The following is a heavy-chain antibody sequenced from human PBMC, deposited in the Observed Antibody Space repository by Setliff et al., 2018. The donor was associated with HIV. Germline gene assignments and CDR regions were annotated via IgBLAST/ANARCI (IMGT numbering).Heavy chain of an antibody. J-gene: IGHJ5*02. V-gene: IGHV7-4-1*02. Sequence: ASVKVSCKASGYTFTSYYIHWVRQAPGQGLEWMGWINTNTGKSTYAQGFTGRFVFSVDTSVTTAYLQISSLKAEDTAVYYCARALYGDYGGDINWFDPWGQGTLVTVSS. CDR2: INTNTGKS. CDR3: ARALYGDYGGDINWFDP. CDR1: GYTFTSYY. D-gene: IGHD4-17*01.